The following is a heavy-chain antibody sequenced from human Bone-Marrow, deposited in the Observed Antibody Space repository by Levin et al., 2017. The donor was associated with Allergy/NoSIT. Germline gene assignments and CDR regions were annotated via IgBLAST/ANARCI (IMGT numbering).Heavy chain of an antibody. CDR3: AHHKFWFGEFPFDF. J-gene: IGHJ4*02. CDR1: GFSLSSNGVG. D-gene: IGHD3-10*01. V-gene: IGHV2-5*02. CDR2: IYWDDDK. Sequence: QTLSLTCTLSGFSLSSNGVGVGWIRQAPGKALEWLALIYWDDDKRYSPSLKSRLNITKDTSKNQVVLTMTNMAPVDTGTYYCAHHKFWFGEFPFDFWGRGSLVTVSS.